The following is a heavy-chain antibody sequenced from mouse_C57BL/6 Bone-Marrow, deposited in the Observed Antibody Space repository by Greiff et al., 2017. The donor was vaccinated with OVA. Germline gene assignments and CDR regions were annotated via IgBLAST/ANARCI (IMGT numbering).Heavy chain of an antibody. D-gene: IGHD2-4*01. J-gene: IGHJ4*01. CDR1: GYTFTSYW. V-gene: IGHV1-53*01. CDR2: INPSNGGT. CDR3: ARSRYDYDAGALYAMDY. Sequence: VQLQQPGTELVKPGASVKLSCKASGYTFTSYWMHWVKQRPGQGLEWIGNINPSNGGTNYNEKFKSKATLTVDKSSSTAYMQLSSLTSEDSAVYYCARSRYDYDAGALYAMDYWGQGTSVTVSS.